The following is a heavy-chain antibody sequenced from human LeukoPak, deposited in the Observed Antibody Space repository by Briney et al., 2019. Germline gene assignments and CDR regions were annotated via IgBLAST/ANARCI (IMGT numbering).Heavy chain of an antibody. CDR3: ARAHSSSSSA. D-gene: IGHD6-6*01. CDR1: GGSINNDY. J-gene: IGHJ5*02. V-gene: IGHV4-59*01. Sequence: PSETLSLTCTVSGGSINNDYWSWLRQPPGKGLEWIGYIYYSGGTSYNPFLKGRVTISVDTSKNQFSLNLYAVTAADTAVYYCARAHSSSSSAWGQGTLVAVSS. CDR2: IYYSGGT.